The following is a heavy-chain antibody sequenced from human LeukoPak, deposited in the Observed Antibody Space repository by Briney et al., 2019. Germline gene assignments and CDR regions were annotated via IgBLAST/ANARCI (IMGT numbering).Heavy chain of an antibody. D-gene: IGHD5-24*01. J-gene: IGHJ4*02. CDR2: LPYVASNE. V-gene: IGHV3-30*02. Sequence: GGSLRLSCAASGFSVTYYGMHWVRQAPGKGLEWVAFLPYVASNEYYADSVKGRFTISRDNAKNSLYLQMNSLRAEDTALYYCAKDMEMATHSYYFDYWGQGTLVTVSS. CDR1: GFSVTYYG. CDR3: AKDMEMATHSYYFDY.